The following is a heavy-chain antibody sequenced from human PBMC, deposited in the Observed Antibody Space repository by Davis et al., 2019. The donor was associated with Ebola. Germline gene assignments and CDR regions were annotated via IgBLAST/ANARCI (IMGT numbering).Heavy chain of an antibody. J-gene: IGHJ6*02. CDR2: IYYSGST. D-gene: IGHD3-16*01. Sequence: SETLSLTCTVSAGSISSYYWGWIRQPPGKGLEWIGSIYYSGSTYYNPSLKSRVTISVDTSKNQFSLQLNSVTPEDTAVYYCAREPYIWGSYNGMDVWGQGTTVTVSS. V-gene: IGHV4-39*02. CDR3: AREPYIWGSYNGMDV. CDR1: AGSISSYY.